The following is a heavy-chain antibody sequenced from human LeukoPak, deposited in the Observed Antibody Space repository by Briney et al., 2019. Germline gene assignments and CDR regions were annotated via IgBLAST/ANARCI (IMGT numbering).Heavy chain of an antibody. J-gene: IGHJ3*02. V-gene: IGHV4-39*07. CDR3: ARSTVTTGWGTFDI. Sequence: SETLSLTCTVSGGSISTSGYYWGWIRQPPGKGLEWIGSIYYSGSAYYNPSLNSRFTISVDTSKNQYSLRLSSVTAADTAMFYCARSTVTTGWGTFDIWGQGTRVTVSS. CDR2: IYYSGSA. CDR1: GGSISTSGYY. D-gene: IGHD4-17*01.